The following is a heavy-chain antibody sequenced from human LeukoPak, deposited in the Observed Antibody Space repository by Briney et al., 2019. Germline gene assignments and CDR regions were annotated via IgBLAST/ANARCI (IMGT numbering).Heavy chain of an antibody. CDR1: GYTFSSYG. V-gene: IGHV1-18*01. CDR2: ISGYNGNK. J-gene: IGHJ4*02. D-gene: IGHD2/OR15-2a*01. CDR3: ARNLCEYCDSATSPLPGCRYFDS. Sequence: GSLSVSCTPSGYTFSSYGISWVRQAPGQGLEWLGWISGYNGNKNYAQTLQGRVTMTTDTSTTTPYMELRSLRFDGTAVYFCARNLCEYCDSATSPLPGCRYFDSWGQGTQVTVPS.